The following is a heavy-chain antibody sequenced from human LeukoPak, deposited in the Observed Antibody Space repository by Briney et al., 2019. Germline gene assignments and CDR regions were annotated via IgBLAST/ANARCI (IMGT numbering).Heavy chain of an antibody. CDR1: GGTFSNYA. J-gene: IGHJ3*02. V-gene: IGHV1-69*13. CDR3: ARDSVGDIIIHGIDI. Sequence: SVKVSCKASGGTFSNYAISWVRQAPGQGLEWMGGIIPLLGTRNYAQKFQDRVTITADEPTNTAYMELSSLRSEDTAVYYCARDSVGDIIIHGIDIWGQGTMVTVSS. CDR2: IIPLLGTR. D-gene: IGHD3-3*01.